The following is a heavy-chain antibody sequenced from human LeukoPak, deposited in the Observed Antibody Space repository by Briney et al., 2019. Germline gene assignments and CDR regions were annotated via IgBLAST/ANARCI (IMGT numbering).Heavy chain of an antibody. CDR1: GGSISSGSYD. CDR3: ARDSSGYSRLDY. CDR2: IYTSGST. V-gene: IGHV4-61*02. J-gene: IGHJ4*02. Sequence: PSQTLSLTCTVSGGSISSGSYDWSWIRQPAGKGLEWIGRIYTSGSTNYNPSLKSRVTISVDTSKNQFSLKLSSVTAADTAVYHCARDSSGYSRLDYWGQGTLATVSS. D-gene: IGHD3-22*01.